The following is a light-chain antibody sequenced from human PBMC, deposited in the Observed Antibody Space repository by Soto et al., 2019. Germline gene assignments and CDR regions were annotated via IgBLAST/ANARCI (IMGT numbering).Light chain of an antibody. Sequence: QAVLTQSSSASASLGSSVKLTCTLSSGHSGYTIAWHQQQPGKAPRYLMKLEGSGNYNKGSGLPDRFSGSSSGADRFLTISDLQSEDEADYYCETWDTNTWVFGGGTKVTVL. CDR3: ETWDTNTWV. V-gene: IGLV4-60*03. CDR2: LEGSGNY. CDR1: SGHSGYT. J-gene: IGLJ3*02.